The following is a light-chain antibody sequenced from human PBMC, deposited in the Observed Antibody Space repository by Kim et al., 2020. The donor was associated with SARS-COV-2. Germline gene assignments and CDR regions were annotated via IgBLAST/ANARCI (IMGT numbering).Light chain of an antibody. CDR3: QSYDNNLSLSGFAV. V-gene: IGLV1-40*01. Sequence: QPVLTQPPSVSGAPGQRVTISCTGSSSNIGAGFDVHWYQQFPGAAPKLLIYGNDNRPSGVPDRFSGSASGTSASLAITGLQAEDEADYYCQSYDNNLSLSGFAVFGGGTQLTVL. CDR2: GND. J-gene: IGLJ7*01. CDR1: SSNIGAGFD.